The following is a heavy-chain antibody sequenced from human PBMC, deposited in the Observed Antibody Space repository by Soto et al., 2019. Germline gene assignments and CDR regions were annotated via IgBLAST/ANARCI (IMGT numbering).Heavy chain of an antibody. CDR3: ARGRRDYGDPRHACDI. V-gene: IGHV1-69*02. Sequence: QVQLVQSGAEVKKPGSSVKVSCKASGGTFSSYTISWVRQAPGQGLEWMGRIIPILGIANYAQKFQGRVTITXXKXTXXAYMELSSLRSEDTAVYYCARGRRDYGDPRHACDIWGQGTMVTVSS. CDR2: IIPILGIA. J-gene: IGHJ3*02. D-gene: IGHD4-17*01. CDR1: GGTFSSYT.